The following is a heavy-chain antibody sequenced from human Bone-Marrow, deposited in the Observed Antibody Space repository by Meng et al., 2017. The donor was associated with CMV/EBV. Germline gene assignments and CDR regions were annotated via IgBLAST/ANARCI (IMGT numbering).Heavy chain of an antibody. V-gene: IGHV1-18*01. Sequence: QGQVVQAGAEGKKPGASLKVVCKASGYTFTSYGISWVRQAPGQGLEWMGWISAYNGNTNYAQKLQGRVTMTTDTSTSTAYMELRSLRSDDTAVYYCASSAAMVGNFDYWGQGTLVTVSS. CDR3: ASSAAMVGNFDY. J-gene: IGHJ4*02. CDR1: GYTFTSYG. CDR2: ISAYNGNT. D-gene: IGHD5-18*01.